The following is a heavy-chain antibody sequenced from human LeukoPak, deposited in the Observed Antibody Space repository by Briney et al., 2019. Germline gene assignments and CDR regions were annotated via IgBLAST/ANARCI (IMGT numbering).Heavy chain of an antibody. V-gene: IGHV3-23*01. J-gene: IGHJ4*02. CDR3: ARAPRTVCDCYLN. Sequence: GGSLRLSCAASGFTFSSYAMSWVRQAPGKGLEWVSAISGSGGSTYYADSVKGRFTISRDNAKNSLYLQMNSLRAEDTAVYYCARAPRTVCDCYLNWGQGTLVTVSS. CDR1: GFTFSSYA. CDR2: ISGSGGST. D-gene: IGHD2-21*02.